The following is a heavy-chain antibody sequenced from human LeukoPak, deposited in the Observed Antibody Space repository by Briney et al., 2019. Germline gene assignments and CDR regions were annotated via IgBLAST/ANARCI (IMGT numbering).Heavy chain of an antibody. CDR1: GGSLSGFY. CDR3: AKATATAGKPVFDY. CDR2: ISGDGSGT. V-gene: IGHV3-23*01. Sequence: ETLSLTCAVYGGSLSGFYWSWVRQAPGKGLEWVSAISGDGSGTYYADSVRGRSTISRDNSKNTLYLQMNSLRVEDTALYYCAKATATAGKPVFDYRGQGTLVTVSS. D-gene: IGHD6-13*01. J-gene: IGHJ4*02.